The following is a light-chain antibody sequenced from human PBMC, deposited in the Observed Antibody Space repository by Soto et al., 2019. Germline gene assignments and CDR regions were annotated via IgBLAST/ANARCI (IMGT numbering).Light chain of an antibody. Sequence: QSALTQPASVSGSPGQSITISCSGSSSDVGGYNAVSWYQQHPGKVPKLVIYGVSDRPSGISSRFSASESGNTASLTISGLQAEDEADYYCSSYASGGSYVFGTGTKLTVL. J-gene: IGLJ1*01. CDR2: GVS. CDR1: SSDVGGYNA. V-gene: IGLV2-14*03. CDR3: SSYASGGSYV.